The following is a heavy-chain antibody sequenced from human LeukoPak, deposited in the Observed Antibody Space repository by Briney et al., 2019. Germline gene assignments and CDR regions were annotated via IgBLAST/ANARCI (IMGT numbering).Heavy chain of an antibody. CDR2: IYHSGST. Sequence: SETLSLTCTVSGGSISSGSYYWSWIRQPPGKGLEWIGYIYHSGSTYYNPSLKSRVTISVDRSKNQFSLKLSSVTAADTAVYYCASFTIFGVVIRYFDYWGQGTLVTVSS. V-gene: IGHV4-30-2*01. J-gene: IGHJ4*02. CDR3: ASFTIFGVVIRYFDY. CDR1: GGSISSGSYY. D-gene: IGHD3-3*01.